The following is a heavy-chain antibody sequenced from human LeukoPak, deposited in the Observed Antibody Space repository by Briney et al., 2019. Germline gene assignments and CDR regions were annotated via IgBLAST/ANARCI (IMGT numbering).Heavy chain of an antibody. Sequence: ASVKVSCKASGYTFTSYYMHWVRQAPGQGLEWMGIINPSGGSTSYAQRLQGRVTMTRDTSTSTVYMELSSLRSEDTAIYYCARGYDSRLYYDYWGQGTLVTVSS. CDR2: INPSGGST. CDR1: GYTFTSYY. CDR3: ARGYDSRLYYDY. D-gene: IGHD3-22*01. V-gene: IGHV1-46*04. J-gene: IGHJ4*02.